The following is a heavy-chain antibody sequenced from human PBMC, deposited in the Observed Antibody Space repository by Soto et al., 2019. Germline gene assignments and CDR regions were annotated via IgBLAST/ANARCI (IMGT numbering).Heavy chain of an antibody. CDR1: GFTFSSYG. V-gene: IGHV3-30*18. CDR2: ISYDGSNK. Sequence: GGSLRLSCAASGFTFSSYGMHWVRQAPGKGLEWVAVISYDGSNKYYADSVKGRFTISRDNSKNTLYLQMNSLRAEDTAVYYCAKDGITMIVVVPQYFDYWGQGTLVTVSS. J-gene: IGHJ4*02. D-gene: IGHD3-22*01. CDR3: AKDGITMIVVVPQYFDY.